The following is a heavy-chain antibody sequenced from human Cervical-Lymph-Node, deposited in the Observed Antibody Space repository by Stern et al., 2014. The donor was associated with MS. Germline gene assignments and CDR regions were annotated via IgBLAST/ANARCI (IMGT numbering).Heavy chain of an antibody. J-gene: IGHJ4*02. CDR1: GGSIRNAEYY. CDR3: SRDADGYSLVFGY. D-gene: IGHD5-24*01. V-gene: IGHV4-30-4*01. Sequence: VQLEESGPGLVKPSQTLSLTCAVTGGSIRNAEYYWSWIRQSPGKGLEWIGYIHNSGTIYYNPSLRSRVTMSVDTSKNQFSLKLRSVTAADTAVYYCSRDADGYSLVFGYWGRGTLVTVSS. CDR2: IHNSGTI.